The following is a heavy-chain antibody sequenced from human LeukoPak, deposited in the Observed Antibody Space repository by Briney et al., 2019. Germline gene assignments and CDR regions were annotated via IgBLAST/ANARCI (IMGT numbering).Heavy chain of an antibody. Sequence: GGSLRLSCAASGFTFSSDGMHWVRQAPGKGLEWVAVISYAGSTEYYADSVKGRFTISRDNSKNTLYLQINSLRAEDTAVYYCTKEPIPVAGGYYFDYWGQGTLVTVSS. D-gene: IGHD6-19*01. CDR3: TKEPIPVAGGYYFDY. J-gene: IGHJ4*02. V-gene: IGHV3-30*18. CDR1: GFTFSSDG. CDR2: ISYAGSTE.